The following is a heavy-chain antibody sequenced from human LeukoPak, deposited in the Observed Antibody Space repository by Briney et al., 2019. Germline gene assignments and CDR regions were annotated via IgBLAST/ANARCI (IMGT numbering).Heavy chain of an antibody. D-gene: IGHD3-22*01. Sequence: PGGSLRLSCAASGFTFSSYWMHWVRQAPGKGVVWVSCINSDGSMTSHADSVKGRFTSSRDNAKNTLYVEMSGRRAEGTAVYYCPGRIVGSGYEDYFQHWGQGTLVTVSS. CDR2: INSDGSMT. V-gene: IGHV3-74*01. J-gene: IGHJ1*01. CDR3: PGRIVGSGYEDYFQH. CDR1: GFTFSSYW.